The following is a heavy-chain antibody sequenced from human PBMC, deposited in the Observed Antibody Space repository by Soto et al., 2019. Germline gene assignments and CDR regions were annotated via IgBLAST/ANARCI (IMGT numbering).Heavy chain of an antibody. CDR1: GFTFSSYA. CDR2: ISSNGGST. J-gene: IGHJ4*01. CDR3: ARARVGAIDC. D-gene: IGHD1-26*01. V-gene: IGHV3-64*01. Sequence: EVQLVESGGGLVQPGGSLRLSCAASGFTFSSYAMHWVRQAPGKGLEYVSAISSNGGSTYYANSVKGRFTISRDNSKNAVYVQMGSVRAEDMAVHYAARARVGAIDCSGKGTLVSVSS.